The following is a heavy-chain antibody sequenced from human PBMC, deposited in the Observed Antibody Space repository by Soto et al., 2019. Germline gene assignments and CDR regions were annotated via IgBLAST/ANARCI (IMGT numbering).Heavy chain of an antibody. CDR2: ISYDGSNK. Sequence: GGSLRLSCAASGFTFSSYGMHWVRQAPGKGLEWVAVISYDGSNKYYADSVKGRFTISRDNSKNTLYLQMNSLRAEDTAVYYCAKDLFEFQPQAAEYFQHWGQGTLVTVSS. J-gene: IGHJ1*01. CDR3: AKDLFEFQPQAAEYFQH. D-gene: IGHD2-21*01. V-gene: IGHV3-30*18. CDR1: GFTFSSYG.